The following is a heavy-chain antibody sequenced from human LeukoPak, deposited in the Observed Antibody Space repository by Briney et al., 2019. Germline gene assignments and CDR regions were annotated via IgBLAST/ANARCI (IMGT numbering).Heavy chain of an antibody. Sequence: GGSLRLSCAASGFTFSSYGMHWVRQAPGKGLEWVAFIRYDGSNKYYADSVKGRFTISRDNSKNTLYLQMNSLRAEDTAVYYCAKDRGDYGGYYFDYWGQGSLVTVSS. CDR1: GFTFSSYG. CDR2: IRYDGSNK. J-gene: IGHJ4*02. D-gene: IGHD4-17*01. V-gene: IGHV3-30*02. CDR3: AKDRGDYGGYYFDY.